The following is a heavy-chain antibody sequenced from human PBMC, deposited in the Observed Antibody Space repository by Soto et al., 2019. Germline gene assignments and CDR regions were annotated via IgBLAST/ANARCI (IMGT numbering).Heavy chain of an antibody. CDR2: INPSGGST. V-gene: IGHV1-46*01. Sequence: GASLKVSCKASGYTFTSYYMHWVLQAPGQGLEWMGIINPSGGSTSYAQKFQGRVTMTRDTSTSTVYMELSSLRSEDTAVYYCASVMTTVPRGAFDIWGQGTMVTVSS. CDR1: GYTFTSYY. CDR3: ASVMTTVPRGAFDI. D-gene: IGHD4-17*01. J-gene: IGHJ3*02.